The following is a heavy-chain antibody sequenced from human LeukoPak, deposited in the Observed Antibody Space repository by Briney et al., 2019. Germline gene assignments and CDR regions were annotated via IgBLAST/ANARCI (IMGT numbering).Heavy chain of an antibody. CDR2: ISYDGSNK. V-gene: IGHV3-30*18. Sequence: PGGSLRLSCAASGFPFSSYGMHWVRQAPGKGLEWVAVISYDGSNKYYADSVKGRFTISRDNSKNTLYLQMNSLRAEDTAVYYCAKDATDYFDYWGQGTLVTVSS. CDR3: AKDATDYFDY. J-gene: IGHJ4*02. D-gene: IGHD2-15*01. CDR1: GFPFSSYG.